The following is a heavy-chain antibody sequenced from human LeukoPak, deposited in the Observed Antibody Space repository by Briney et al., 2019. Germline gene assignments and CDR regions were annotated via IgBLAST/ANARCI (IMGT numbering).Heavy chain of an antibody. Sequence: SETLSLTCTVSGGSISSYYWSWIRQPAGKGLEWIGRIHTSGSTNYNPSLKSRVTMSVDTSKNQFSLKLSSVTAADTAVYYCARVGYSSGWSLQHWGQGTLDTVSS. D-gene: IGHD6-19*01. CDR1: GGSISSYY. V-gene: IGHV4-4*07. J-gene: IGHJ1*01. CDR2: IHTSGST. CDR3: ARVGYSSGWSLQH.